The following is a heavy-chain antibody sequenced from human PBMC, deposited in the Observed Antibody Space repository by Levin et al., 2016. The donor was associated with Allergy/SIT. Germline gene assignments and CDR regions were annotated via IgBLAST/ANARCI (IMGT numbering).Heavy chain of an antibody. D-gene: IGHD3-22*01. J-gene: IGHJ4*02. CDR3: AKDRFHYDGSGYKRYYFDY. V-gene: IGHV3-30*18. CDR1: GFSFSMYA. Sequence: GGSLRLSCAASGFSFSMYAMHWVRQSPGKGLEWVALISSDGSADYYVDAVKGRFTVSRDPSKNTVYLQMDSLKVEDTAVYFCAKDRFHYDGSGYKRYYFDYLGQGTHVIVSS. CDR2: ISSDGSAD.